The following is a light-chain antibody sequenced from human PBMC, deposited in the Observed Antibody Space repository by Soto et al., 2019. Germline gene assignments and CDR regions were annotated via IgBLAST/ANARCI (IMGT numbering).Light chain of an antibody. V-gene: IGKV3-11*01. J-gene: IGKJ5*01. Sequence: EIVLTQSPATLSLSPAERATLSCTASQSVSTYLAWYQQKPGQAPRLLIYDASNRATGIPARFSGSGSGTDFTLTISSLEPEDFALYYCQQRSNWPITFGQGTRLEIK. CDR2: DAS. CDR1: QSVSTY. CDR3: QQRSNWPIT.